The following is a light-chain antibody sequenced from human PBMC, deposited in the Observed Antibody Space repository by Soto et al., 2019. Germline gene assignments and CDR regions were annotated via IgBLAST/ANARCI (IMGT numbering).Light chain of an antibody. CDR2: EVT. CDR3: SSYAGSSNA. CDR1: SCDIGSYNR. V-gene: IGLV2-14*01. Sequence: SALTQPASVSGSPVQSITISCTGTSCDIGSYNRVSWYQQHPGKAPKLIIYEVTDRPSGVSNRFSGSKSGNTASLTVSGLQAEDEADYYCSSYAGSSNAFGTATKVTVL. J-gene: IGLJ1*01.